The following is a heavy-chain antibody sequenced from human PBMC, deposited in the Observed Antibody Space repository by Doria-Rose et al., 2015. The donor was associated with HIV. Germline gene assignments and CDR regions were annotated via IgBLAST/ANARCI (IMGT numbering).Heavy chain of an antibody. D-gene: IGHD6-13*01. J-gene: IGHJ4*02. CDR2: IFSDDER. CDR1: GVSLSSPGMG. Sequence: QESGPVLVKPTETLTLTCTVSGVSLSSPGMGVSWIRQPPGQDLEWLANIFSDDERSYNTSLKSRLTISRGTSKSQVVLTMTDMDPVDTATYYCARIKSSRWYHKYYFDFWGQGTLVTVSA. V-gene: IGHV2-26*01. CDR3: ARIKSSRWYHKYYFDF.